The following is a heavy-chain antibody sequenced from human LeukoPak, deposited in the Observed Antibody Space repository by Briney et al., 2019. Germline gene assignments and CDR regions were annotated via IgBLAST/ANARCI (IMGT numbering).Heavy chain of an antibody. D-gene: IGHD3-9*01. CDR1: GYTFTGYY. J-gene: IGHJ4*02. V-gene: IGHV1-2*02. CDR3: ARRRYDILTGYYN. CDR2: INPNSGGT. Sequence: ASVTVSCKASGYTFTGYYMHWVRQAPGQGLEWMGWINPNSGGTNYAQKFQGRVTMTRDTSISTAYMELSRLRSDDTAVYYCARRRYDILTGYYNWGQGTLVTVSS.